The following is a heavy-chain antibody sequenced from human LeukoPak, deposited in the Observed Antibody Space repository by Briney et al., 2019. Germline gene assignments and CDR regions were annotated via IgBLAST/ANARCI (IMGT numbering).Heavy chain of an antibody. J-gene: IGHJ6*02. CDR1: GYTFTGYY. CDR2: INSNSGGT. D-gene: IGHD6-13*01. CDR3: ARAAYSSSWYWYYYYGMDV. Sequence: ASVKVSCKASGYTFTGYYMHWVRQAPGQGLEWMGWINSNSGGTNYAQKFQGRVTMTRNTSISTAYMELSSLRSEDTAVYYCARAAYSSSWYWYYYYGMDVWGQGTTVTVSS. V-gene: IGHV1-2*02.